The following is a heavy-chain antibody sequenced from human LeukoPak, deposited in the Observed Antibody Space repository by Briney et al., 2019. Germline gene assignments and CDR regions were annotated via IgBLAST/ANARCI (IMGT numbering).Heavy chain of an antibody. V-gene: IGHV3-43*02. Sequence: GGSLRLSCAASGFTFDDYAMHWVRQAPGKGLEWVSLISGDGGTTYYADSVKGRFTISRDSSKNSLYLQMNSLRTEDTALYYCAKGQYSSGWYEAFDIWGKGTVVTVSS. J-gene: IGHJ3*02. CDR1: GFTFDDYA. D-gene: IGHD6-19*01. CDR2: ISGDGGTT. CDR3: AKGQYSSGWYEAFDI.